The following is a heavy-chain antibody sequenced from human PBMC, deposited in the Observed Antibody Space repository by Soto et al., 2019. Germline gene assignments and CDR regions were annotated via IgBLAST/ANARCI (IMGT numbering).Heavy chain of an antibody. CDR3: ARDRGYSGYGPPYYYYGMDV. CDR1: GFTFSSYS. Sequence: GGSLRLSCAASGFTFSSYSMNWVRQAPGKGLEWVSSISSSSSYIYYADSVKGRFTISRDNAKNSLYLQMNSLRAEDTAVYYCARDRGYSGYGPPYYYYGMDVWGQGTTVTVSS. CDR2: ISSSSSYI. J-gene: IGHJ6*01. V-gene: IGHV3-21*01. D-gene: IGHD5-12*01.